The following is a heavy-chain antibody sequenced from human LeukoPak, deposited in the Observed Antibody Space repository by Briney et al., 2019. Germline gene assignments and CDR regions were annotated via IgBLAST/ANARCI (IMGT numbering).Heavy chain of an antibody. V-gene: IGHV3-7*01. J-gene: IGHJ4*02. Sequence: PGGSLRLSCAASGYTFSSYWMSWVRQAPGKGLEWVANVKQDGSEKYYVDSVKGRFTISRDNAKNSLYLQMNSLRAEDTAVYYCARPLMTTVNPLGYWGQGTLVTVSS. CDR3: ARPLMTTVNPLGY. CDR2: VKQDGSEK. CDR1: GYTFSSYW. D-gene: IGHD4-17*01.